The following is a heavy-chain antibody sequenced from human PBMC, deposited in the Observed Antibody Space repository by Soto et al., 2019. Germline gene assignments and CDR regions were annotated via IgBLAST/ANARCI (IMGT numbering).Heavy chain of an antibody. CDR2: IIPIFGTA. CDR3: ARVSDYVWGSYRSAYYGMDV. CDR1: GGTFSSYA. J-gene: IGHJ6*02. D-gene: IGHD3-16*02. Sequence: QVQLVQSGAEVKKPGSSVKVSCKASGGTFSSYAISWVRQAPGQGLEWMGGIIPIFGTANYAQKFQGRVTITADESTSTAYMELSSLRSEDTAVYYCARVSDYVWGSYRSAYYGMDVWGRGTTVTVSS. V-gene: IGHV1-69*01.